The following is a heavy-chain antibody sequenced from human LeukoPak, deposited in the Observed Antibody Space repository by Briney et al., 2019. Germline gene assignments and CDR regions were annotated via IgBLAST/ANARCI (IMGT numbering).Heavy chain of an antibody. Sequence: SETLSLTCTVSGVSISSYYWSWIRQPPGKGLEWIGYIYYSGSTNYNPSLKSRVTISVDTSKNQFSLKLSSVTAADTAVYYCARVVVYYFDYWGQGTLVTVSS. CDR1: GVSISSYY. CDR3: ARVVVYYFDY. J-gene: IGHJ4*02. D-gene: IGHD2-15*01. V-gene: IGHV4-59*01. CDR2: IYYSGST.